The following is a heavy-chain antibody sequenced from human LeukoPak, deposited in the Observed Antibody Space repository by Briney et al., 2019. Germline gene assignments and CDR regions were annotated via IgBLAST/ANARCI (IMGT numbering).Heavy chain of an antibody. Sequence: GGPLRLSCAASGFTFSSYAMHWVRQAPGKGLEWVAVISYDGSNKYYADSVKGRFTISRDNSKNTLYLQMNSLRAEDTAVYYCARVIEFETIDYWGQGTLVTVSS. V-gene: IGHV3-30*04. CDR3: ARVIEFETIDY. J-gene: IGHJ4*02. D-gene: IGHD3-22*01. CDR2: ISYDGSNK. CDR1: GFTFSSYA.